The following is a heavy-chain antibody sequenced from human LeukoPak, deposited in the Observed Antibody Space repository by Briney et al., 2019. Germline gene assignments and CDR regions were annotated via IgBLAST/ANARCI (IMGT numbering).Heavy chain of an antibody. CDR1: GYTFTSYD. CDR3: ARAITYYDILTGYPIGDYYMDV. CDR2: MNPNSGNT. V-gene: IGHV1-8*01. J-gene: IGHJ6*03. D-gene: IGHD3-9*01. Sequence: GASVKVSCKASGYTFTSYDINWVRQATGQGLEWMGWMNPNSGNTGYAQKFQGRVTITRNTSISTAYMELSSLRSEDTAVYYCARAITYYDILTGYPIGDYYMDVWGKGTTVTVSS.